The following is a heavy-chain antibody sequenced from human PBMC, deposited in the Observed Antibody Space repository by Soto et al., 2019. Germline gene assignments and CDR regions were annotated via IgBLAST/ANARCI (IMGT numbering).Heavy chain of an antibody. D-gene: IGHD3-3*01. CDR1: ATPTGISEW. CDR2: SYHSGST. CDR3: ARVRGKYEFWSGYCFDQ. Sequence: LSPTSSVAATPTGISEWLSWVRQPPGKGLEWIGGSYHSGSTNYNPSLKSLVTRSVDRSEKEFSLKVSSVTDADTAVYCCARVRGKYEFWSGYCFDQWGQGTLVTVSS. J-gene: IGHJ4*02. V-gene: IGHV4-4*01.